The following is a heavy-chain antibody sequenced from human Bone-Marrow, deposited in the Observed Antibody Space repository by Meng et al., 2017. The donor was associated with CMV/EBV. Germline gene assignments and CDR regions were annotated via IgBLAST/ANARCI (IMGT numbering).Heavy chain of an antibody. CDR1: GYTFTGYY. V-gene: IGHV1-2*02. D-gene: IGHD4-11*01. CDR3: AAGRRTTILVF. Sequence: ASVKVSCKASGYTFTGYYMHWVRQAPGQGLEWTGWINPNSGDTNCAQSFQGRVTMTRDTSISTAYMELSRLRSDDTAVYYCAAGRRTTILVFWGQGTLVTVSS. J-gene: IGHJ4*02. CDR2: INPNSGDT.